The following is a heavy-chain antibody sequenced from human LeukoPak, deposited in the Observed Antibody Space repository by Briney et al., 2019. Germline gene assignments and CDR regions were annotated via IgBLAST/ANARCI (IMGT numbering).Heavy chain of an antibody. CDR3: ARAHSGSPFDY. CDR2: ISSSGSTI. CDR1: GFTFSSYE. Sequence: GGSLRLSCAASGFTFSSYEMNWVRQAPGKGLEWVSYISSSGSTIYYADSVKGRFTISRDNAKNSLYLQMNSLRAEDTAVYYCARAHSGSPFDYWGQGTLVTVSS. J-gene: IGHJ4*02. V-gene: IGHV3-48*03. D-gene: IGHD3-22*01.